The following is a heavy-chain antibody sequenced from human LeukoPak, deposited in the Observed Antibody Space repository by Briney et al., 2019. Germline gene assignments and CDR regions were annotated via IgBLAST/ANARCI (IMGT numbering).Heavy chain of an antibody. D-gene: IGHD3-9*01. CDR1: GYSISSGYY. CDR2: IYHSGST. Sequence: SETLSLTCTVSGYSISSGYYWGWIRQPPGKGLEWIGSIYHSGSTYYNPSLKSRVTISVDTSKNQFSLKLSSVTAADTAVYYCARDGGVLRYDFPNNWFDPWGQGTLVTVSS. V-gene: IGHV4-38-2*02. CDR3: ARDGGVLRYDFPNNWFDP. J-gene: IGHJ5*02.